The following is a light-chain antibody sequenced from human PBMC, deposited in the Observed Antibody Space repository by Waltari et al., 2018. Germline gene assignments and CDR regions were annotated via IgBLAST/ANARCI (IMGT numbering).Light chain of an antibody. Sequence: QSALTQPPSASGSPGQSVPIPCTGTSSAAGGNAYVAWYQQHPGKAPKLLIYEVNKRPSGVPDRFSGSKSGNTASLTVSGLQAEDEADYYCTSYVDSDNLIFGIGTKVTVL. CDR3: TSYVDSDNLI. CDR1: SSAAGGNAY. J-gene: IGLJ1*01. CDR2: EVN. V-gene: IGLV2-8*01.